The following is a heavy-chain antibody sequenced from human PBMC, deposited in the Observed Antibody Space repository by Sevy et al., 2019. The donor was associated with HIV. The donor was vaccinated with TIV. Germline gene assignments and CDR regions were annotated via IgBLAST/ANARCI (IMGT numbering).Heavy chain of an antibody. CDR1: GGSFSNYG. CDR3: SRETEYGDYTYHWFDP. D-gene: IGHD4-17*01. J-gene: IGHJ5*02. Sequence: ASVKVSCKTSGGSFSNYGISWVRQAPGQGLEWMGGIIPIFGTANYALKFQGRLTITADESSSTVYMELSSLISEDTAVYYCSRETEYGDYTYHWFDPWGQGTLVTVSS. V-gene: IGHV1-69*13. CDR2: IIPIFGTA.